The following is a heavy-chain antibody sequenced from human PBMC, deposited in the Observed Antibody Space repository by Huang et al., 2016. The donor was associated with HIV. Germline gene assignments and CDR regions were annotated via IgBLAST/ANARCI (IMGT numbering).Heavy chain of an antibody. J-gene: IGHJ4*02. CDR2: INSDGSSS. CDR1: GFTFSSYW. CDR3: VRDPRIQSWLNYFDY. Sequence: EVQLVESGGGLVQPGGSLRLSCAASGFTFSSYWMNWVRQVPGKGLVWVLRINSDGSSSGYADAVKGRFTISRDNAKNTVNLQMNSLRVEDTGVYYCVRDPRIQSWLNYFDYWGQGTLVSVSS. D-gene: IGHD3-22*01. V-gene: IGHV3-74*01.